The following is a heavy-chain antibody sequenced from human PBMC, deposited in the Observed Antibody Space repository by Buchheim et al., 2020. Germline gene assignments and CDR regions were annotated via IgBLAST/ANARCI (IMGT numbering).Heavy chain of an antibody. J-gene: IGHJ4*02. CDR2: IKQDGSEK. CDR3: VRGGASSGNGAY. V-gene: IGHV3-7*01. Sequence: EVQLVESGGGLVQPGGSLRLSCAASGFTFSRFWMNWVRQAPGKGLEWVANIKQDGSEKYFADSVKGRLTISRDNAKTSVYLQMNSLRAEDTAVYYCVRGGASSGNGAYWGQGTL. D-gene: IGHD5-18*01. CDR1: GFTFSRFW.